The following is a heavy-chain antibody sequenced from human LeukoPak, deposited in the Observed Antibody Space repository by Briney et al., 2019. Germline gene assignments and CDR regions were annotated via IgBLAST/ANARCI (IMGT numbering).Heavy chain of an antibody. Sequence: HSGGSLRLSCAASGFTFSSYAMSWVRQAPGKGLEWVSAISGSGGSTYYADSVKGRFTISRDNSKNTLYLQMNSLRAEDTAVYYCARSPQLGIAVDYFDYWGQGTLVTVSS. CDR3: ARSPQLGIAVDYFDY. CDR2: ISGSGGST. J-gene: IGHJ4*02. CDR1: GFTFSSYA. D-gene: IGHD7-27*01. V-gene: IGHV3-23*01.